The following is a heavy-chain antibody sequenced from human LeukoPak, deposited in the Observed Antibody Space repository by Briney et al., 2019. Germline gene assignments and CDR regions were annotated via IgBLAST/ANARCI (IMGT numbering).Heavy chain of an antibody. CDR2: ISYIGNT. CDR3: ARGDFGDPFDY. V-gene: IGHV4-39*07. D-gene: IGHD4-17*01. J-gene: IGHJ4*02. CDR1: GGSISSSRYY. Sequence: PSETLSLTCTVSGGSISSSRYYWGWIRQPPGTGLEWSGSISYIGNTYYNPSLKSRVTMSVDTSRNQFSQKLSSVTAADTAVYYCARGDFGDPFDYWGQGALVTVSS.